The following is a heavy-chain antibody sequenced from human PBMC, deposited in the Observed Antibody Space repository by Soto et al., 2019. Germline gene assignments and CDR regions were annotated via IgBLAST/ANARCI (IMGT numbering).Heavy chain of an antibody. D-gene: IGHD1-26*01. V-gene: IGHV5-51*01. CDR2: IYPGDSNT. CDR3: ARLFGSNTGSYPDPY. Sequence: GESLKISCKGSGYSFTSYWIGWVRQMPGKGLEWMGIIYPGDSNTRYSPSFQGQVTISADKSISTAYLQWSSLKASDTAMYYCARLFGSNTGSYPDPYWGQGTLVTVPQ. J-gene: IGHJ4*02. CDR1: GYSFTSYW.